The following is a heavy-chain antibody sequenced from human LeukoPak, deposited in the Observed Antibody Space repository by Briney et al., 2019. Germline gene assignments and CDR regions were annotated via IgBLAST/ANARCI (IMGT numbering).Heavy chain of an antibody. J-gene: IGHJ4*02. CDR2: ISAYNGNT. CDR1: GYTFTSYG. CDR3: ARGSAYEVITDYFDY. Sequence: ASVKISCKASGYTFTSYGISWVRQAPGQGLERMGWISAYNGNTNYAQKLQGRVTMTTDTSTSTAYMELRSLRSDDTAVYYCARGSAYEVITDYFDYWGQGTLVTVSS. D-gene: IGHD3-22*01. V-gene: IGHV1-18*01.